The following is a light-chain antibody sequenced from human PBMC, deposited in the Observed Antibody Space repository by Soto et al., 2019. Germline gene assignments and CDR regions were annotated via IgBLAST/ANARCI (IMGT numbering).Light chain of an antibody. J-gene: IGLJ2*01. CDR1: ISDIGSYNY. V-gene: IGLV2-14*01. CDR2: DVS. CDR3: ISFTTSSTL. Sequence: QSALTQPASVSGSPGQSITISCTGTISDIGSYNYVSWYQQYPGKAPKLMVYDVSNRPSGVSNRFSGSKSGNTASLTISGLQAEDEADYYCISFTTSSTLFGGGTKLTVL.